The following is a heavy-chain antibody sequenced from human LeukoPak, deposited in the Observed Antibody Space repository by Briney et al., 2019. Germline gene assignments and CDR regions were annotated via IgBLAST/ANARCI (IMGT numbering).Heavy chain of an antibody. Sequence: PSETLSLTCAVYGGSFSGYYWSWIRQPPGKGLEWIGEINHSGSTNYNPSLKSRVTISVDTSKNQFSLKLSSVTAADTAVYYCARGLVRRIQHWGQGTLVTASS. D-gene: IGHD3-10*01. V-gene: IGHV4-34*01. J-gene: IGHJ1*01. CDR3: ARGLVRRIQH. CDR2: INHSGST. CDR1: GGSFSGYY.